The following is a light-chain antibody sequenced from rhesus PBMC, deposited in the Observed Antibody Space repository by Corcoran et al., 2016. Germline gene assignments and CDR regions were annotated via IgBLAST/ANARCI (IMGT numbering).Light chain of an antibody. CDR2: EAS. CDR1: QGITND. Sequence: DIQMTQSPSSLSASVGDRVTINCRASQGITNDLDWYQQKPGETPKLLVYEASSLQSGIPCRLSGSGSVTDFTLTINSLQSEDFATYYCQHYYSTPWTFGQGTKVEIK. V-gene: IGKV1-25*01. CDR3: QHYYSTPWT. J-gene: IGKJ1*01.